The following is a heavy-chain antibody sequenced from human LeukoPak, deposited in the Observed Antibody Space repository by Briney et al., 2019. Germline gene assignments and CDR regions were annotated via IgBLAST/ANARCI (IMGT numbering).Heavy chain of an antibody. CDR1: GFTFSNYA. CDR3: AREYDNDYYFDY. Sequence: GRSLRLSCAASGFTFSNYAMYWVRQAPGKGLEWVAVISYDGSNKYYADSVKGRFTISRDNSKSTLYLQMNSLRAEDTAVYHCAREYDNDYYFDYWGQGTLVTVSS. D-gene: IGHD3-22*01. CDR2: ISYDGSNK. V-gene: IGHV3-30-3*01. J-gene: IGHJ4*02.